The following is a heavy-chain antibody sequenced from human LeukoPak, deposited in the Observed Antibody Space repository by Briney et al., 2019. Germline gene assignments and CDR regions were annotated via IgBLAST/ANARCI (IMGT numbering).Heavy chain of an antibody. CDR2: TYYSSKWSN. J-gene: IGHJ4*02. D-gene: IGHD3-10*01. CDR1: GDSVSSDITA. CDR3: GRGYLHSGFDY. V-gene: IGHV6-1*01. Sequence: SQTLSLTCAISGDSVSSDITAWNWIRKSPSKGLEWLGRTYYSSKWSNDYAGSVESRITINPDTTEDLFSLHLRSVTPEDTAIYYCGRGYLHSGFDYWGQGTLVTVSS.